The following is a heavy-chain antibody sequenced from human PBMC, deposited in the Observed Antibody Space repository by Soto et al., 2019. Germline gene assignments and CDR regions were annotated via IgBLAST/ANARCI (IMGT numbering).Heavy chain of an antibody. V-gene: IGHV4-34*01. Sequence: SETLSLTCAVYGGSFSGYYWSWIRQPPGKGLEWIGEINHSGSTNYNPSLKSRVTISVDTSKNQFSLKLSSVTAADTAVYYCASGTGPTRFYGARSFDIWGQGTMVTVSS. J-gene: IGHJ3*02. D-gene: IGHD3-3*01. CDR1: GGSFSGYY. CDR3: ASGTGPTRFYGARSFDI. CDR2: INHSGST.